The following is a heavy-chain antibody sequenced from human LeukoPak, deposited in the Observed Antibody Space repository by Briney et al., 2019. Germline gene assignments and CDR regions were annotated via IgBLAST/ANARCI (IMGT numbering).Heavy chain of an antibody. CDR2: MNPNSGNT. V-gene: IGHV1-8*01. CDR3: ARNYGSGSPFDY. D-gene: IGHD3-10*01. CDR1: GYTFTSYD. J-gene: IGHJ4*02. Sequence: ASVKASCKASGYTFTSYDVNWVRQATGQGLEWMGWMNPNSGNTGYAQKFQGRVTMTRNTSISTAYMELSSLRSEDTAVYYCARNYGSGSPFDYWGQGTLVTVSS.